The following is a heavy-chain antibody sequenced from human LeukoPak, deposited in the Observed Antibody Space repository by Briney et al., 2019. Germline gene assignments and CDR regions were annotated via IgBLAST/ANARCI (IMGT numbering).Heavy chain of an antibody. J-gene: IGHJ6*02. D-gene: IGHD3-10*01. CDR1: GGSFSAYY. Sequence: PSETLSLTCAVYGGSFSAYYWSWIRQPPGKGLEWIGYIYYSGSTNYNPSLKSRVTISVDTSKNQFSLKLSSVTAADTAVYYCARDRGTYPDYYYGMDVWGQGTTVTVSS. CDR3: ARDRGTYPDYYYGMDV. CDR2: IYYSGST. V-gene: IGHV4-59*01.